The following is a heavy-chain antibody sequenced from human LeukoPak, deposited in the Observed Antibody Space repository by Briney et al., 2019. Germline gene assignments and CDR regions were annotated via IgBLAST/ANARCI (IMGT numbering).Heavy chain of an antibody. CDR3: ARVFHDSSGYYPYYFDY. CDR1: GYTFTTYG. V-gene: IGHV1-18*03. CDR2: ISAYNGNT. Sequence: GASVKVSCKASGYTFTTYGISWVRQAPGQGLEWMGWISAYNGNTNYVQKLQGRVTMTTDTSTSTAYMELRSLRSDDMAVYYCARVFHDSSGYYPYYFDYWGQGTLVTVSS. D-gene: IGHD3-22*01. J-gene: IGHJ4*02.